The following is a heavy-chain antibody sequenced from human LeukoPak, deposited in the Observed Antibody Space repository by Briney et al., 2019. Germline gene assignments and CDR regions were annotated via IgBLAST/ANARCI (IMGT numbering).Heavy chain of an antibody. CDR2: ISPYNGNT. D-gene: IGHD3-10*01. J-gene: IGHJ4*02. V-gene: IGHV1-18*04. Sequence: ASVKVSCKASGYTFTSYGISWVRQAPGHGLEWMGWISPYNGNTNYAQRLQGTVTMTTDTSTSTIYMELRSLKSDDTAVYYCARTVGIFGELTQLDYWGQGSLVTVSS. CDR3: ARTVGIFGELTQLDY. CDR1: GYTFTSYG.